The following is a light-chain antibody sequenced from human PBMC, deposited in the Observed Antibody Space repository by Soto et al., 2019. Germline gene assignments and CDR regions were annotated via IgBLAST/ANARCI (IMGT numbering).Light chain of an antibody. CDR1: QTISSW. CDR2: KAS. V-gene: IGKV1-5*03. J-gene: IGKJ1*01. Sequence: DIQRTQSPSTLSGSVGDRVTITCRASQTISSWLAWYQQKPGKAPKLLIYKASTLKSGVPSRFSGSGSGTEFTLTISSLQNDDFATYYCQHYNSYSEAFDQGTKVDIK. CDR3: QHYNSYSEA.